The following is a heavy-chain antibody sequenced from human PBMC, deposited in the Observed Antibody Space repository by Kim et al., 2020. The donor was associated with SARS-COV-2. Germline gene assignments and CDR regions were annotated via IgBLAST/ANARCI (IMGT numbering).Heavy chain of an antibody. V-gene: IGHV3-23*01. CDR2: ISGSGGST. J-gene: IGHJ4*02. D-gene: IGHD2-21*02. CDR1: GFTFSSYA. Sequence: GGSLRLSCAASGFTFSSYAMSWVRQAPGKGLEWVSAISGSGGSTYYADSVKGRFTISRDNSKNTLYLQMNSLRAEDTAVYYCAKGNIVVVTATSDFDYWGQGTLGTVSS. CDR3: AKGNIVVVTATSDFDY.